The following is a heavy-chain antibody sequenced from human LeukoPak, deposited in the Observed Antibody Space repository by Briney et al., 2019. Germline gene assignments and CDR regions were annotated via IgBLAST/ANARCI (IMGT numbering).Heavy chain of an antibody. CDR2: MNPNSGNT. V-gene: IGHV1-8*03. CDR3: ARVRRFGTGYYFDY. CDR1: GYTFTSYD. J-gene: IGHJ4*02. Sequence: ASVKVSCKASGYTFTSYDINWVRQATGQGLEWMGWMNPNSGNTGYAQKFQGRVTITRNTSISTAYMELSSLRSEDTAVYYCARVRRFGTGYYFDYWGQGTLVTVSS. D-gene: IGHD1/OR15-1a*01.